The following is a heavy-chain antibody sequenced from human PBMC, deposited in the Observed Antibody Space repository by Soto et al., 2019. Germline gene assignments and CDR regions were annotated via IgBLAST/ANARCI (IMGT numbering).Heavy chain of an antibody. D-gene: IGHD3-10*01. CDR1: GGTFSSYA. CDR3: ARDRGGTMVGGVMVGGIMDV. CDR2: IIPIFGTA. V-gene: IGHV1-69*13. Sequence: GASVKVSCKASGGTFSSYAISWVRQAPGQGLEWMGGIIPIFGTANYAQKFQGRVTITADESTSTAYMELSSLRSEDTAVYYCARDRGGTMVGGVMVGGIMDVWGQGTTVTVSS. J-gene: IGHJ6*02.